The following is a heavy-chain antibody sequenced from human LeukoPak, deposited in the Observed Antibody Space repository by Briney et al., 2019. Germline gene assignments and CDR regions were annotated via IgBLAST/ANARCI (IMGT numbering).Heavy chain of an antibody. J-gene: IGHJ4*02. Sequence: GGSLRLSCAVSGFSFSSYWMSWVRQAPGKGLECVANIKTDGSEKYYLDSVKGRFTISRDNAKNSLYLQMNSLRVEDTAVYYCALLAVASDFDYWGQGARVTVSS. CDR1: GFSFSSYW. D-gene: IGHD6-19*01. CDR3: ALLAVASDFDY. CDR2: IKTDGSEK. V-gene: IGHV3-7*01.